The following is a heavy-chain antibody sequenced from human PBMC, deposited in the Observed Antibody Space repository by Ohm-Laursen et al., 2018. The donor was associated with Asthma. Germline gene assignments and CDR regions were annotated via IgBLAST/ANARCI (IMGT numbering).Heavy chain of an antibody. CDR2: IKGKRDGETT. CDR1: GFPFSHAW. J-gene: IGHJ4*02. CDR3: TAGSTYSSGWYYY. Sequence: GSLRLSCAASGFPFSHAWMTWVRQAPGKGLEWVGRIKGKRDGETTNYAAPVTGRFTISRDDSKTTLYLQMNSLTVDDTGVYFCTAGSTYSSGWYYYWGQGTVVTVSS. D-gene: IGHD6-19*01. V-gene: IGHV3-15*05.